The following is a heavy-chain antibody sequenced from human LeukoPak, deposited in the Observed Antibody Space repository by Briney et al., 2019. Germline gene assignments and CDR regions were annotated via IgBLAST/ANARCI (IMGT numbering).Heavy chain of an antibody. CDR3: ARVPNSGSYYGAFDY. V-gene: IGHV4-34*01. D-gene: IGHD1-26*01. CDR1: GGSFSDYY. CDR2: INHSGST. J-gene: IGHJ4*02. Sequence: SETLSLTCGVFGGSFSDYYWSWIRQPPGKGLEWIGEINHSGSTNYNPSLKSRVTISVDTSKNQFSLQLSSVTAAATAIYYCARVPNSGSYYGAFDYWGQGTLVTVSS.